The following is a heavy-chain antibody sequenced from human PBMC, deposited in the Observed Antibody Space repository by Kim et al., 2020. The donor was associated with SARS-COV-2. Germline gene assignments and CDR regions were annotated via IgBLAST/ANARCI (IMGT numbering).Heavy chain of an antibody. J-gene: IGHJ4*02. D-gene: IGHD2-2*01. Sequence: SDGGTSDYAAPVKGRFTISRGDSKNTLYLQMNSLKSEDAGVYYCTTVSMRWGQGTLVTVSS. V-gene: IGHV3-15*01. CDR3: TTVSMR. CDR2: SDGGTS.